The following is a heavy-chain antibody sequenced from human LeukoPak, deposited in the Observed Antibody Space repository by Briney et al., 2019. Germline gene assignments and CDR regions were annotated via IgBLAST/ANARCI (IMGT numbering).Heavy chain of an antibody. CDR1: GFTFSRYA. J-gene: IGHJ4*02. V-gene: IGHV3-30-3*01. D-gene: IGHD3-10*01. CDR2: ISYDGSNK. CDR3: ARGGHHYYGSGSYPD. Sequence: GGSLRLSCAASGFTFSRYAMHWVRQAPGKGLEWVAVISYDGSNKYYADSVKGRFTISRDNSKNTLYLQMNSLRAEDTAVYYCARGGHHYYGSGSYPDWGQGTLVTVSS.